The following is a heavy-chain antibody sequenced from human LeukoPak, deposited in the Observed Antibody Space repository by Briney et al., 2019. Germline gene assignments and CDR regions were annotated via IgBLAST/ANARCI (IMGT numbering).Heavy chain of an antibody. J-gene: IGHJ6*03. V-gene: IGHV5-51*01. D-gene: IGHD3-3*01. CDR3: ARLGAWTTDYYMDV. Sequence: GESLKISCQSSGYNFTPYWIVWVRQMPGKGLEWMGITFAGYSYTIYSPSFQGQVTMSVDKSINTAYRQWSSLKASDTAMYYCARLGAWTTDYYMDVWGKGTTVTVSS. CDR1: GYNFTPYW. CDR2: TFAGYSYT.